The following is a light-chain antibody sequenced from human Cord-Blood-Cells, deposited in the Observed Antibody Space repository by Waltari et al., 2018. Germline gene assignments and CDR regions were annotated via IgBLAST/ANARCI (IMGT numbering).Light chain of an antibody. J-gene: IGKJ3*01. CDR3: QQSYSTPFT. Sequence: DIQMTQSPSSLSASVGDRVTITCRASQSISSYLNWYQQKPGKAPKLLIYAASSLQSGVPSRFSGSGSWTDFTRTISSLQPEDFATYYCQQSYSTPFTFGPGTKVDIK. CDR1: QSISSY. CDR2: AAS. V-gene: IGKV1-39*01.